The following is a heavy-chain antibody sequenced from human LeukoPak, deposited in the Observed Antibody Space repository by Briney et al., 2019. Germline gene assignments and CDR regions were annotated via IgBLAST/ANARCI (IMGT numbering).Heavy chain of an antibody. Sequence: GGSLRLSCAASGFTFSSYAMSWVHHAPGKGLEWVSSISSIGDNAYYADSVKGRFTISRDNSKNTLYLQMNSLRAEDTAVYYCAKGNSQWLVTFLDYWGQGTLVTVSS. CDR2: ISSIGDNA. V-gene: IGHV3-23*01. CDR3: AKGNSQWLVTFLDY. J-gene: IGHJ4*02. D-gene: IGHD6-19*01. CDR1: GFTFSSYA.